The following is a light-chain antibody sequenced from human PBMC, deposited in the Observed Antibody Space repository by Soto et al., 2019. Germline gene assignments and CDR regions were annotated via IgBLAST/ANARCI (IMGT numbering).Light chain of an antibody. CDR1: QSSSSW. CDR3: QQYNSYWT. J-gene: IGKJ1*01. CDR2: DAS. V-gene: IGKV1-5*01. Sequence: DIQMTQSPSTLSASVGDRVTSTCRASQSSSSWLAWYQQKPGKAPKLLIYDASSLESGVPSRFSGSGSGTEFTLTISSLQPDDFATYYCQQYNSYWTFGQGTKVDIK.